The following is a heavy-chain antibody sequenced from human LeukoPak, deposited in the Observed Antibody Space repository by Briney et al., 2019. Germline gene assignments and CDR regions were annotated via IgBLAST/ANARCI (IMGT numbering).Heavy chain of an antibody. CDR2: ISGDSDNK. Sequence: GGSLRLSCAASGFNVAAYAMYWVRQPPGKSLEWVSLISGDSDNKYSAASVKGRFAISRDNSKNSLYLQMNSLTTEDTALYYCAIAYGSGSFYRAFAYWGQGALVTVSS. V-gene: IGHV3-43*02. CDR3: AIAYGSGSFYRAFAY. J-gene: IGHJ4*02. D-gene: IGHD3-10*01. CDR1: GFNVAAYA.